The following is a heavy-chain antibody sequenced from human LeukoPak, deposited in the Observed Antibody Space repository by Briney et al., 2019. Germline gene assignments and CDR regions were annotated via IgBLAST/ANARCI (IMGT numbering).Heavy chain of an antibody. CDR3: ARARSSGSHRVVNAFDV. CDR2: ISITSDYI. J-gene: IGHJ3*01. V-gene: IGHV3-21*01. D-gene: IGHD1-26*01. Sequence: PGGSLRLSCAASGFTFSSYTMNWVRQAPGKGLEWVSSISITSDYIYYPDSMKGRFTISRDNPKNSLYLQMNSLRAEDTAVYYCARARSSGSHRVVNAFDVWGQGTMVTVSS. CDR1: GFTFSSYT.